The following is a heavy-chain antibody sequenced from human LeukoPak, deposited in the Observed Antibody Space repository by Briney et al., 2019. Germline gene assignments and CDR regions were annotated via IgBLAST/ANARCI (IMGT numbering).Heavy chain of an antibody. V-gene: IGHV1-69*05. D-gene: IGHD3-3*01. J-gene: IGHJ4*02. CDR1: GGTFSSYA. CDR3: ARDRGGYYDFWSGYLSFDC. CDR2: IIPIFGTA. Sequence: GASVKVSCKASGGTFSSYAISWVRQAPGQGLEWMGRIIPIFGTANYAQKFQGRVTITTDESTSTAYMELSSLRSEDTAVYYCARDRGGYYDFWSGYLSFDCWGQGTLVTVSS.